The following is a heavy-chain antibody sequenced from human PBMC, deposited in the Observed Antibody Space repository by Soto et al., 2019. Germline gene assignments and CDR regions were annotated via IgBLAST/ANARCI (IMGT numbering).Heavy chain of an antibody. CDR2: ISDSGSYI. CDR3: AREHFNSSTWPLDY. D-gene: IGHD2-2*01. J-gene: IGHJ4*02. V-gene: IGHV3-21*01. Sequence: PGGSLRLSCAGSGFTFSRYSMNWVRQDPGKGLECVSSISDSGSYIYYADSVKGRFTISRDNAKNSLFLQLNSLRVEDTAVYYCAREHFNSSTWPLDYWGQGALVTVSS. CDR1: GFTFSRYS.